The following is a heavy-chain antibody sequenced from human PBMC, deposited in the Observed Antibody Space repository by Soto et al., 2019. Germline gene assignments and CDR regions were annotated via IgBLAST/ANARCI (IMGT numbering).Heavy chain of an antibody. J-gene: IGHJ1*01. CDR3: ARGTDYADLGNAEYFHP. V-gene: IGHV3-30*03. D-gene: IGHD4-17*01. Sequence: QVQLVESGGGVVQPGRSLRLSCAASGFNFRNYGIHWVRQAPGKGLEWVALISKDGSHSYYAHSVKGRFTTSRDNSQNKAFLQVNSLRADDTAVYFCARGTDYADLGNAEYFHPWGQGTLVTVSS. CDR2: ISKDGSHS. CDR1: GFNFRNYG.